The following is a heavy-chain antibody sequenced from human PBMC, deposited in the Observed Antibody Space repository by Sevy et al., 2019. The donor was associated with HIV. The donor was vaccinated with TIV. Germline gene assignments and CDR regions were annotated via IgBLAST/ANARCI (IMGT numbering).Heavy chain of an antibody. D-gene: IGHD2-2*01. CDR3: AREGLVPTATPDRYYFYGMDI. Sequence: GGSLRLSCAGSGFTFSFYAMHWVRQAPGKGMEWVAVISYNGNSKKYAHSVKGRFTISRDNSKNTVYLQMNSLRGEDTAAYYCAREGLVPTATPDRYYFYGMDIWGQGTTVTVSS. J-gene: IGHJ6*02. CDR2: ISYNGNSK. CDR1: GFTFSFYA. V-gene: IGHV3-30*04.